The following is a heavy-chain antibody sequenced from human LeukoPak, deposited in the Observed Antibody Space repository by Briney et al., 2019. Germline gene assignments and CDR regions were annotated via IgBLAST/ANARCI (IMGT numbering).Heavy chain of an antibody. D-gene: IGHD3-10*01. CDR3: AKAIYYGSGSYYLTLIDY. Sequence: GGSLRLSCAASGFTFSSYAMSWVRQAPGKGLEWVSSISGGGGSTYYADSVKGRFTISRDNSKNTLYLQMNSLRAEDTAVYYCAKAIYYGSGSYYLTLIDYWGQGTLVAVSS. J-gene: IGHJ4*02. CDR1: GFTFSSYA. V-gene: IGHV3-23*01. CDR2: ISGGGGST.